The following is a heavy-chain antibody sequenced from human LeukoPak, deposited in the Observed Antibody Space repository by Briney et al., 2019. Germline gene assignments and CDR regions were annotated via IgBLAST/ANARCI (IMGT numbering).Heavy chain of an antibody. Sequence: SETLSLTCTVSGGSISSYYWSWIRQPPGKGLEWIGYIYYSGSTNYNPPLKSRVTISVDTSKNQFSLKLSSVTAADTAVYYCARRYYYGSGSFFFDYWGQGTLVTVSS. CDR2: IYYSGST. D-gene: IGHD3-10*01. V-gene: IGHV4-59*01. CDR3: ARRYYYGSGSFFFDY. J-gene: IGHJ4*02. CDR1: GGSISSYY.